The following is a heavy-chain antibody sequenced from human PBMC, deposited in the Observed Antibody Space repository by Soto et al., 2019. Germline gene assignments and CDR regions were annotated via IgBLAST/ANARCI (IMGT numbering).Heavy chain of an antibody. V-gene: IGHV3-21*01. CDR1: GFTFSSYS. CDR3: ARDDITMITNGLDV. Sequence: GGSLRLSCAASGFTFSSYSMNWVRQAPGKGLEWVSSISSSSSYIYYADSVKGRFTISRDNAKNSLYLQMNSLRAEDTAVYYCARDDITMITNGLDVWGQGTTVTVSS. D-gene: IGHD3-22*01. J-gene: IGHJ6*02. CDR2: ISSSSSYI.